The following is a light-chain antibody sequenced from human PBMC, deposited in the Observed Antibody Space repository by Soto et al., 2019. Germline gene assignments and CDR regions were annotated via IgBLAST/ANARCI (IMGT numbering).Light chain of an antibody. J-gene: IGKJ1*01. CDR3: QQYNSFPT. Sequence: DIQMTQSPSTLSASVGDRVTITCRARQSISSWLAWYQQKPGRAPKLMIYKASSLESGVPSRFSGSGSGTEFTLTISSLQPDDFAPYYCQQYNSFPTFGQGTKVEIK. V-gene: IGKV1-5*03. CDR2: KAS. CDR1: QSISSW.